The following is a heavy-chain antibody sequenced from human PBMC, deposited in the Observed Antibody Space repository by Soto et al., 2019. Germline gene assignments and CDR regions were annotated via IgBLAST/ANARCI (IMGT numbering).Heavy chain of an antibody. CDR2: IYPGDSDT. V-gene: IGHV5-51*01. J-gene: IGHJ6*02. CDR3: ARHNSSGWNDYYYYGMDV. D-gene: IGHD6-19*01. CDR1: GYSFTTYW. Sequence: GESLKISCKGSGYSFTTYWIGWVRQMSGKGLEWMGIIYPGDSDTRYSPSFQGHVTISADKSISTAYLQWSSLKASDTAMYYCARHNSSGWNDYYYYGMDVWGQGTTVTVSS.